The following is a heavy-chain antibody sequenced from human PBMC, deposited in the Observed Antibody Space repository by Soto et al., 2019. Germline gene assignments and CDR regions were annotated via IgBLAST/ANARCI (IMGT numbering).Heavy chain of an antibody. CDR3: ARATPSYYYGMDV. V-gene: IGHV4-31*03. CDR1: GGSISSGGDY. CDR2: IYYSGST. Sequence: QVQLQESGPGLVKPSQTLSLTCTVSGGSISSGGDYWSWIRQHPGKGLEWIGYIYYSGSTYYNPSLTSRVTLSVDTSKNHFSLQLSSVTAADTAVYYCARATPSYYYGMDVWGQGTPVTVSS. J-gene: IGHJ6*02. D-gene: IGHD2-15*01.